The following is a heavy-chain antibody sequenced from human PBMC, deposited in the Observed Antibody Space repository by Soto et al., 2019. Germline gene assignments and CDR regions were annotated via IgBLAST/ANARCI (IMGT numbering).Heavy chain of an antibody. Sequence: SETLSLTCTVSGGSISSRSYYWCWIRQPPGKGLEWIGYIYYSGSTYYNPSLQSRVTISVDTSKNQFSLKLSSVTAADTAVYYCARSGSLRSGGSENYYFDYWGQGTLVTVSS. V-gene: IGHV4-30-4*08. CDR2: IYYSGST. CDR1: GGSISSRSYY. D-gene: IGHD2-15*01. J-gene: IGHJ4*02. CDR3: ARSGSLRSGGSENYYFDY.